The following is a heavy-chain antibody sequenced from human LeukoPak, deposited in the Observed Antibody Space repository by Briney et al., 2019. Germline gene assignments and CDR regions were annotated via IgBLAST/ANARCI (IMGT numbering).Heavy chain of an antibody. CDR1: GGSISSYY. D-gene: IGHD3-10*01. Sequence: SETLSLTCTVSGGSISSYYWSWIRQPAGKGLEWIGRIYTSGSTNYNPSLKSRVTMSVDTSKNQFSLKLSSVTAADTAVYYSAARGRDMVRGVLYPDAFDIWGQGTMVTVSS. CDR3: AARGRDMVRGVLYPDAFDI. J-gene: IGHJ3*02. CDR2: IYTSGST. V-gene: IGHV4-4*07.